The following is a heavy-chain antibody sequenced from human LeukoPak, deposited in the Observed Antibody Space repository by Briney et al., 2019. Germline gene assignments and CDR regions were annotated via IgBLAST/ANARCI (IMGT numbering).Heavy chain of an antibody. D-gene: IGHD3-10*02. Sequence: GGSLRLSCAASGFTFSSYGMYWVRQAPGKGLEWVSYISSSSSTIYYADSVKGRFTISRDNAKNSLYLQMNSLRAEDTAVYYCAELGITMIGGVWGKGTTVTISS. CDR2: ISSSSSTI. CDR1: GFTFSSYG. CDR3: AELGITMIGGV. J-gene: IGHJ6*04. V-gene: IGHV3-48*04.